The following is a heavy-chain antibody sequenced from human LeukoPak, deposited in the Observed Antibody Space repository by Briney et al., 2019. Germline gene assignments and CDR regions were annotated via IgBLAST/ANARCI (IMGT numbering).Heavy chain of an antibody. J-gene: IGHJ3*02. D-gene: IGHD3-22*01. CDR2: FDPEDGET. CDR3: ATDRGVYYYDSSGYYYKRFYAFDI. CDR1: GYTLTELS. V-gene: IGHV1-24*01. Sequence: GASVKVSCKVSGYTLTELSMHWVRQAPGKGLEWMGGFDPEDGETIYAQKFQGRVTMTEDTSTDTAYMELSSLRSEDTAVYYCATDRGVYYYDSSGYYYKRFYAFDIWGQGTMVTVSS.